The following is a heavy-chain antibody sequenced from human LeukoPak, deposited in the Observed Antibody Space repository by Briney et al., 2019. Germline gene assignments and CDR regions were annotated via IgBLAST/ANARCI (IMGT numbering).Heavy chain of an antibody. J-gene: IGHJ4*02. CDR2: IYYSGST. CDR3: ARGYGGNSFDY. V-gene: IGHV4-59*12. D-gene: IGHD4-23*01. CDR1: GGSISSYY. Sequence: SETLSLTCTVSGGSISSYYWSWIRQPPGKGLEWIGYIYYSGSTNYNPSLKSRVTMSVDTSKNQFSLKLSSVTAADTAVYYCARGYGGNSFDYWGQGTLVTVSS.